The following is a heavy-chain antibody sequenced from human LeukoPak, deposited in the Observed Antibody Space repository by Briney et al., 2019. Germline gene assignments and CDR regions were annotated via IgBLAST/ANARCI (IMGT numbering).Heavy chain of an antibody. J-gene: IGHJ6*02. CDR2: VNPSGGGT. D-gene: IGHD2-21*01. Sequence: ASVKVSCRTSGYTFAAYYIHWVRQAPGQGLEWMGWVNPSGGGTNYAQKFKDRLTMTRGTSISTAYMELSSLESDDTAVYFCAREGVGGAYAMDVWGQGTTVTVSS. CDR1: GYTFAAYY. CDR3: AREGVGGAYAMDV. V-gene: IGHV1-2*02.